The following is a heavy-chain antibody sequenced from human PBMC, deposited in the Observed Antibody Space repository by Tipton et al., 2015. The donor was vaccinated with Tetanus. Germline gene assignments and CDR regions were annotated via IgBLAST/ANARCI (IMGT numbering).Heavy chain of an antibody. D-gene: IGHD6-19*01. CDR3: VRESSSGWFVDY. CDR2: IYRTGST. J-gene: IGHJ4*02. Sequence: TLSLTCTVSGGSISSPSYYWTWIRQPPGKGLEWIGYIYRTGSTKYNSSLRDRVTIALDTSKNQFSLKLNSVTAADTAVYYCVRESSSGWFVDYWGQGTVVTVFS. CDR1: GGSISSPSYY. V-gene: IGHV4-61*01.